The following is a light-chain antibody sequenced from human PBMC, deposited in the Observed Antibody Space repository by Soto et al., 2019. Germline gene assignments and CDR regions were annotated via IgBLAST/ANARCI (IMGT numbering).Light chain of an antibody. CDR1: SSDVGGYNY. Sequence: QSALTQPASVSGSPGQSITISCTGTSSDVGGYNYVSWYQQHPGKAPKLMIYDVSNRPSGVSNRFSGSKSGNTASLTISGRQAEDEADYYCCSYTSSSTLGVFGGGTKLTVL. V-gene: IGLV2-14*01. J-gene: IGLJ2*01. CDR3: CSYTSSSTLGV. CDR2: DVS.